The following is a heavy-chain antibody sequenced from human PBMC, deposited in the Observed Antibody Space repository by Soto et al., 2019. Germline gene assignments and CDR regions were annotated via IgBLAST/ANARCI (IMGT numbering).Heavy chain of an antibody. CDR3: ARDRNRYCRGGSCYSFDY. CDR2: IWYDGSNK. CDR1: GFTFSSYG. J-gene: IGHJ4*02. V-gene: IGHV3-33*01. D-gene: IGHD2-15*01. Sequence: QVQLVESGGGVVQPGRSLRLSCAASGFTFSSYGMHWVRQAPGKGLEWVAVIWYDGSNKYYADSVKGRFTISRDNSKNPLYLQMNSRRAEDTAVYYCARDRNRYCRGGSCYSFDYWGKGTLVTVSS.